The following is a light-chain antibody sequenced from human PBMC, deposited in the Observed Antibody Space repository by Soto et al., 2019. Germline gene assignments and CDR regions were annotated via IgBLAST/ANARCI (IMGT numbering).Light chain of an antibody. V-gene: IGKV3-20*01. J-gene: IGKJ1*01. CDR1: QTVGNNY. CDR3: RQSATSPRT. CDR2: GAS. Sequence: EIVLTQSPGTLSLSPGERATLSCRASQTVGNNYLDWYQQKPGQAPRLLIYGASSRATVIPDRFSGSGSGTDFTLTISRLEPEDFAVYYCRQSATSPRTFGQGTIVEIK.